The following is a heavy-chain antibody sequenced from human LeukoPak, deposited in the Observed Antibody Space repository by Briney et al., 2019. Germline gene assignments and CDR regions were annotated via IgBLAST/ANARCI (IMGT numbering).Heavy chain of an antibody. CDR3: AARKTDELGPGGFDY. CDR1: GFTFTSSA. CDR2: IVVGSGNT. Sequence: GSSVKVSCKASGFTFTSSAMQWVRQARGQRLEWIGWIVVGSGNTNYAQKFQERVTITRDMSTSTAYMELSSLRSEDTAVYYCAARKTDELGPGGFDYWGQGTLVTVSS. V-gene: IGHV1-58*02. J-gene: IGHJ4*02. D-gene: IGHD7-27*01.